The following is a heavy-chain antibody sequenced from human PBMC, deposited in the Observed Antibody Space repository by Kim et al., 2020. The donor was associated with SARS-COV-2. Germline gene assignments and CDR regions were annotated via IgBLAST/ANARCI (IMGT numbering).Heavy chain of an antibody. CDR2: INPSGGST. V-gene: IGHV1-46*01. Sequence: ASVKASCKASGYTFTSYYMHWVRQAPGQGLEWMGIINPSGGSTSYAQKFQGRVTMTRATSTSTAYMELTSLRSEDTAVYYCPRAGLSYHDSSRYSNYGMD. CDR3: PRAGLSYHDSSRYSNYGMD. J-gene: IGHJ6*01. D-gene: IGHD3-22*01. CDR1: GYTFTSYY.